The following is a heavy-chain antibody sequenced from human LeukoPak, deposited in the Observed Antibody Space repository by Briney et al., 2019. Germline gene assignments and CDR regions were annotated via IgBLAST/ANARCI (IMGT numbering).Heavy chain of an antibody. V-gene: IGHV3-9*01. J-gene: IGHJ4*02. D-gene: IGHD3-10*01. Sequence: QPGRSLRLSCAASGFTFDDYAMHWVRQAPGKGLEWVSGISWNSGSIGYADSVKGRFTISRDNAKNSLCLQMNSLRAEDTALYYCANSGDYYYGSGSYRFDYWGQGTLVTVSS. CDR3: ANSGDYYYGSGSYRFDY. CDR2: ISWNSGSI. CDR1: GFTFDDYA.